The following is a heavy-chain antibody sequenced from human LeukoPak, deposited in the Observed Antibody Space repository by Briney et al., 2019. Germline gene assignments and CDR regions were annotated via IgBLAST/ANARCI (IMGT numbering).Heavy chain of an antibody. D-gene: IGHD3-3*01. CDR2: IIAIFGTA. V-gene: IGHV1-69*13. Sequence: RASVKVSCKASGGTFSSYAISWVRQAPGQGLEWMGGIIAIFGTANYAQKFQGRVTITADESTSTAYMELSSLRSEDTAVYYCARSTFGVVLNWFDPRGQGTLVTVSS. J-gene: IGHJ5*02. CDR1: GGTFSSYA. CDR3: ARSTFGVVLNWFDP.